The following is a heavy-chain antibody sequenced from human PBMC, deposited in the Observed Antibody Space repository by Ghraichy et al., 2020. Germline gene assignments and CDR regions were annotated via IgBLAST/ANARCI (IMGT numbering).Heavy chain of an antibody. J-gene: IGHJ5*02. CDR2: ISAYNGYT. CDR1: GYTFISYG. D-gene: IGHD2-15*01. Sequence: ASVKVSCKASGYTFISYGISWVRQAPGQGLEWMGWISAYNGYTNYAQQIQDRVTMTTDTSTRTAYMELESLRSDDTAVYYCARTCSGSSCYGEENWFDPWDQGTLVTVSS. CDR3: ARTCSGSSCYGEENWFDP. V-gene: IGHV1-18*01.